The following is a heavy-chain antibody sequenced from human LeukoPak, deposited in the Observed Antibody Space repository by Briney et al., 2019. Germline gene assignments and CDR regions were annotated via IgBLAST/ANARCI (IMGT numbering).Heavy chain of an antibody. Sequence: KPSETLSLTCTVSGASISSSDYYWGWIRQPPGKGLEWIGTIYYGGSTYYNPSLESRVTISVDTSKNQFSLKLSSVTAADTAVYYCARDDDYAEYFQHWGQGTLVTVSS. V-gene: IGHV4-39*07. J-gene: IGHJ1*01. CDR1: GASISSSDYY. CDR3: ARDDDYAEYFQH. D-gene: IGHD4/OR15-4a*01. CDR2: IYYGGST.